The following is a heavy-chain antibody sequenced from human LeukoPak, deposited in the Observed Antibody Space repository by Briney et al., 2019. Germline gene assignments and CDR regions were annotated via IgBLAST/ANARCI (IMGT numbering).Heavy chain of an antibody. D-gene: IGHD6-6*01. CDR3: ARENIGSSSLPDY. CDR1: GFTFSSYE. V-gene: IGHV3-48*03. Sequence: PGGSLRLSCAASGFTFSSYEVNWVRQAPGKGLEWVSYISSSGSTIYYADSVKGRFTISRDNAKNSLYLQMNSLRAEDTAVYYCARENIGSSSLPDYWGQGTLVTVSS. J-gene: IGHJ4*02. CDR2: ISSSGSTI.